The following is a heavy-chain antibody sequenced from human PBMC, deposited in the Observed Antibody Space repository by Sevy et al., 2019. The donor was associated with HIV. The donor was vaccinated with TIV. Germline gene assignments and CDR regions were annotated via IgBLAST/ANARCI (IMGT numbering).Heavy chain of an antibody. V-gene: IGHV3-9*01. J-gene: IGHJ4*02. Sequence: GGSRRLSCAASGFTFDDYAMHWVRQAPGKGLEWVSGISWNSGSIGYADSVKGRFTISRDNAKNSLYLQMNSLRAEDTALYYCAKALDSSGYLVLDYWGQGTLVTVSS. CDR2: ISWNSGSI. CDR1: GFTFDDYA. D-gene: IGHD3-22*01. CDR3: AKALDSSGYLVLDY.